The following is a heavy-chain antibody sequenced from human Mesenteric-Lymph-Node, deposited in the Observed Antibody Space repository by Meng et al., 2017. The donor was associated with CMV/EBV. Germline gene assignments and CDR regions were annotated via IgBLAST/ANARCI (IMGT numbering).Heavy chain of an antibody. D-gene: IGHD3-22*01. CDR1: GFPFSYYY. Sequence: GESLKISCAASGFPFSYYYLTWVRQAPGKGLEWVSYISGGVDVIYYADSVKGRFTISRDNAGNSLYLQMNSLRAEDTAVYYCAREGYYESGGPIDYWGRGTLVTVSS. CDR3: AREGYYESGGPIDY. V-gene: IGHV3-11*04. CDR2: ISGGVDVI. J-gene: IGHJ4*02.